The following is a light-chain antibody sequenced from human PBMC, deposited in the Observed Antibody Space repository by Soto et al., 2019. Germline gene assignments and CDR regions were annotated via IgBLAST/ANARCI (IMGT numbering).Light chain of an antibody. CDR1: QSISGW. J-gene: IGKJ1*01. CDR2: QAS. V-gene: IGKV1-5*03. Sequence: DIQMTQSPPTLSASVGDRVTITCRASQSISGWLAWYQQKPGKAPNLLIYQASTLESGVPSRFSGSGSGTEFTLPISSLQPDDFATYHCQQHNTYARTFGQGTKVEIK. CDR3: QQHNTYART.